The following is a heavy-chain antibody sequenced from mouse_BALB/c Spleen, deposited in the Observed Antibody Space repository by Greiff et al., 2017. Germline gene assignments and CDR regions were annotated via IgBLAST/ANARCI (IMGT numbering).Heavy chain of an antibody. CDR3: ARRPIYYDYDGAWFAY. Sequence: EVMLVESGGGLVKPGGSLKLSCAASGFTFSSYAMSWVRQTPEKRLEWVATISSGGSYTYYPDSVKGRFTISRDNAKNTLYLQMSSLRSEDTAMYYCARRPIYYDYDGAWFAYWGQGTLVTVSA. CDR2: ISSGGSYT. J-gene: IGHJ3*01. V-gene: IGHV5-9-1*01. D-gene: IGHD2-4*01. CDR1: GFTFSSYA.